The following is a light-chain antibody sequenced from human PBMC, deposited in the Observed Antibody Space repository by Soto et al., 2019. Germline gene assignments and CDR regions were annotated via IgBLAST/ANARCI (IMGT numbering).Light chain of an antibody. Sequence: QSVLTQPASVSGSPGQSITISCTGTSSDVGSYNLVSWYQQHAGKAPKVMIYEVSKRPSGVSNRFSGSKSGNTASLTISGLQGEDEAEYYCCAYAGSSTSPYVFGTGTKVTVL. V-gene: IGLV2-23*02. CDR3: CAYAGSSTSPYV. J-gene: IGLJ1*01. CDR2: EVS. CDR1: SSDVGSYNL.